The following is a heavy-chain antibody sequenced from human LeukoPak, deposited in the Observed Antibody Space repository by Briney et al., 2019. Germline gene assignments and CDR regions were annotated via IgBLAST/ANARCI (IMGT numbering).Heavy chain of an antibody. CDR3: ARDQSHYYDSSGYYYDY. CDR2: IIPILGIA. J-gene: IGHJ4*02. V-gene: IGHV1-69*04. CDR1: GGTFSSYA. D-gene: IGHD3-22*01. Sequence: ASVKVSCKASGGTFSSYAISWVRQAPGQGLEWLGRIIPILGIANYAQKFQGRVTITADKSTSTAYMELSSLRSEDTAVYYCARDQSHYYDSSGYYYDYWGQGTLVTVSS.